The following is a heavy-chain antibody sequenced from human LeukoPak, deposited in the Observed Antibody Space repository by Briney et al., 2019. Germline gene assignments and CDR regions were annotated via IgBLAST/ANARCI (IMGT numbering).Heavy chain of an antibody. V-gene: IGHV3-30*02. CDR1: GFTFSSYG. CDR3: AKDNYYYGSGSFFVDY. D-gene: IGHD3-10*01. CDR2: IRYDGSNK. Sequence: RGSLRLSCAASGFTFSSYGMHWVRQAPRKGLEWVAFIRYDGSNKYYADSVKGRFTISRDNSKNTLYLQMNSLRAEDTAVYYCAKDNYYYGSGSFFVDYWGQGTLVTVSS. J-gene: IGHJ4*02.